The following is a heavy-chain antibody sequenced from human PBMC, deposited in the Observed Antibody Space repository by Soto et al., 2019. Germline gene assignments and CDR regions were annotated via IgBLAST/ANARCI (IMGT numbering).Heavy chain of an antibody. CDR2: IVPLFRTT. Sequence: SVKVSCKTSGGTFSSYAINWVRQAPGQGLEWMGGIVPLFRTTNYAQKFQGRVTITADTSTYTVYMELSELRSGDTAAYYCARGGYSSTWSNLLDRSGLDVWGQGTTVTVSS. CDR1: GGTFSSYA. J-gene: IGHJ6*02. D-gene: IGHD6-13*01. V-gene: IGHV1-69*06. CDR3: ARGGYSSTWSNLLDRSGLDV.